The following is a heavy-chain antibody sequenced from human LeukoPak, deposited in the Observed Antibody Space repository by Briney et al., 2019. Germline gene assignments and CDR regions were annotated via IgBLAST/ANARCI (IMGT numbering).Heavy chain of an antibody. CDR2: IYYSGST. V-gene: IGHV4-59*01. Sequence: SETLSLTCTVSGGSISSYYWSWIRQPPGKGLEWIGYIYYSGSTNYNPSLKGRVTISVDTSKNQFSLKLSSVTAADTAVYYCASSVAGRAAYDYWGQGTLVTVSS. D-gene: IGHD6-19*01. CDR3: ASSVAGRAAYDY. CDR1: GGSISSYY. J-gene: IGHJ4*02.